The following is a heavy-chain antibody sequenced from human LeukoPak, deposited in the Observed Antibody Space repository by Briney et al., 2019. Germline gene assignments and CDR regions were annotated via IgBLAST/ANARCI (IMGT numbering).Heavy chain of an antibody. CDR1: GVSISSGGYS. V-gene: IGHV4-30-2*01. CDR3: ALGYFDFPFDI. J-gene: IGHJ3*02. CDR2: IYHSGST. D-gene: IGHD3-9*01. Sequence: SETLSLTCAVSGVSISSGGYSWSWIRQPPGKGLEWIGYIYHSGSTYYNPSLKSRVTISVDRSKNQFSLKLSSVTAADTAVYYCALGYFDFPFDIWGQGTMVTVSS.